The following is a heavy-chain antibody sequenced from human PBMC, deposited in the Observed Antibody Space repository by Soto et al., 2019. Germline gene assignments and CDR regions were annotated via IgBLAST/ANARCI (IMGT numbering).Heavy chain of an antibody. D-gene: IGHD1-1*01. Sequence: QVHLVQSGAEVKKPGASVKVSCKGSGYAFTTYGITWVRQAPGQGLEWMGWISAHNGNTTYAQKLQGRVTVTRDTSTSTAYMELRSLRSGGTAVYYCARGRYGDYWGQGALVSVSS. CDR3: ARGRYGDY. J-gene: IGHJ4*02. CDR1: GYAFTTYG. V-gene: IGHV1-18*01. CDR2: ISAHNGNT.